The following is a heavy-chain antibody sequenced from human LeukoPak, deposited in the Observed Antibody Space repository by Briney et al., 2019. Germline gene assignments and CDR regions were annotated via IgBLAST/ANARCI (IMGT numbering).Heavy chain of an antibody. Sequence: GGSLRLSCEASGFTFSTFAMIWVRQPPGKGLEWVSSIFPSGGEIHYADSVRGRFTISRDNSKSTLSLQMNSLRAEDTAVYYCAKDSYDTSIWGQGTLVTVSA. D-gene: IGHD3-22*01. J-gene: IGHJ4*02. V-gene: IGHV3-23*01. CDR3: AKDSYDTSI. CDR2: IFPSGGEI. CDR1: GFTFSTFA.